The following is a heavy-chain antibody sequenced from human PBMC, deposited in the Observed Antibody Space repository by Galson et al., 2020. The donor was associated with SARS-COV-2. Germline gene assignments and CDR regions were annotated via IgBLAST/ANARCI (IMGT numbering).Heavy chain of an antibody. CDR2: ISYDGSNK. V-gene: IGHV3-30*18. CDR3: AKDCATIVGATGYFDY. J-gene: IGHJ4*02. CDR1: GFTFSSYG. Sequence: GSLKISCAASGFTFSSYGMHWVRQAPGKGLEWVAVISYDGSNKYYADSVKGRFTISRDNSKNTLYLQMNSLRAEDTAVYYCAKDCATIVGATGYFDYWGQGTLVTVSS. D-gene: IGHD1-26*01.